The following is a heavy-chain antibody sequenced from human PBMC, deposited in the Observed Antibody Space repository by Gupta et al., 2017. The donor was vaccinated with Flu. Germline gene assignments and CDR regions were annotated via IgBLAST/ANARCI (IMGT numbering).Heavy chain of an antibody. D-gene: IGHD2-2*01. Sequence: EVQLVESGGGLVKPGGSLRLSCAASGFTFSSYSMNWVRQAPGKGLEWVSSISSSSSYIYYADSVKGRFTISRDNAKNSLYLQMNSLRAEDTAVYYCARGHLIVVVPAAIHEGGDYWGQGTLVTVSS. J-gene: IGHJ4*02. CDR3: ARGHLIVVVPAAIHEGGDY. V-gene: IGHV3-21*01. CDR1: GFTFSSYS. CDR2: ISSSSSYI.